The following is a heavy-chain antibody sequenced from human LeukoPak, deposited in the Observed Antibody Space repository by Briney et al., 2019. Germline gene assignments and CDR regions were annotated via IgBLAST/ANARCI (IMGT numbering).Heavy chain of an antibody. CDR3: ARVIAAAGTEWFDP. CDR2: IYYSGST. CDR1: GGSISGYY. Sequence: SETLSLTCTVSGGSISGYYWSWIRQPPGKGLEWIGYIYYSGSTNCNPSLKSRVTISVDTSKNQFSLKLSSVTAADTAVYYCARVIAAAGTEWFDPWGQGTLVTVSS. D-gene: IGHD6-13*01. V-gene: IGHV4-59*01. J-gene: IGHJ5*02.